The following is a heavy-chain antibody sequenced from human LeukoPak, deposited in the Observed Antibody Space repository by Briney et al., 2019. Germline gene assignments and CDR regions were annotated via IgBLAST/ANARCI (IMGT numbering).Heavy chain of an antibody. D-gene: IGHD3-10*01. Sequence: GGSLRLFCAASGFTFSSYGMHWVRQAPGKGLEWVAVIWYDGSNKYYADSVKGRFTISRDNSKNTLYLQMNSLRAEDTAVYYCARSAGSGSYHDFDYWGQGSLVTVSS. CDR1: GFTFSSYG. CDR2: IWYDGSNK. J-gene: IGHJ4*02. V-gene: IGHV3-33*01. CDR3: ARSAGSGSYHDFDY.